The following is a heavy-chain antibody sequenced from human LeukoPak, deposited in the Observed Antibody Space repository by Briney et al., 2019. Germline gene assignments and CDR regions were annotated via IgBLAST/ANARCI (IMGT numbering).Heavy chain of an antibody. Sequence: PGGSLRLSCAASGFTFSSYAMSWVRQAPGKGLEWVSAISGSGGSTYYADSVKGRFTISRDNSKNTLYLQMNSLRAEDTAVYYCAKVGGLWFGELLSGWGQGTLVTVSS. CDR1: GFTFSSYA. V-gene: IGHV3-23*01. J-gene: IGHJ4*02. CDR3: AKVGGLWFGELLSG. D-gene: IGHD3-10*01. CDR2: ISGSGGST.